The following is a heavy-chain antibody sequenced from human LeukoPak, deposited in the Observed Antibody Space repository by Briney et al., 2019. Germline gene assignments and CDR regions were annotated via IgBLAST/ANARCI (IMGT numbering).Heavy chain of an antibody. D-gene: IGHD3-22*01. CDR3: AGAYYYDSSGYYVVSYYFDY. V-gene: IGHV4-34*01. J-gene: IGHJ4*02. CDR2: INHSGST. CDR1: GGSFSGYY. Sequence: SETLSLTCAVYGGSFSGYYWSWIRQPPGKGLEWIGEINHSGSTNYNPSLKSRVTISVDTSKNQFSLKLSSVTAADTAVYYCAGAYYYDSSGYYVVSYYFDYWGQGTLVTVSS.